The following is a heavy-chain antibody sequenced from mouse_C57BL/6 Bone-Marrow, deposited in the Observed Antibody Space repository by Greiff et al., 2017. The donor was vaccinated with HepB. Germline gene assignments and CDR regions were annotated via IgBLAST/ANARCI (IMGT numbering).Heavy chain of an antibody. Sequence: EVMLVESGGGLVQPGGSLKLSCAASGFTFSDYGMAWVRQAPRKGPEWVAFISNLAYSIYYADTVTGRFTISRENAKNTLYLEMSILRSEDTAMYYCARGRAYSNYEGGAMDYWGQGTSVTVSS. CDR3: ARGRAYSNYEGGAMDY. D-gene: IGHD2-5*01. CDR2: ISNLAYSI. J-gene: IGHJ4*01. CDR1: GFTFSDYG. V-gene: IGHV5-15*01.